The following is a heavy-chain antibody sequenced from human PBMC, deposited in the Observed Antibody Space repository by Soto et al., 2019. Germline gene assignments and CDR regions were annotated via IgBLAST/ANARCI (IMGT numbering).Heavy chain of an antibody. D-gene: IGHD3-16*02. J-gene: IGHJ4*02. CDR2: INHSGST. CDR1: GGSFSGYY. V-gene: IGHV4-34*01. CDR3: ARGEIMITFGGVIVHYFDY. Sequence: PSETLSLTCAVYGGSFSGYYWSWIRQPPGKGLEWIGEINHSGSTNYNPSLKSRVTISVDTSKNQFSLKLSSVTAADTAVYYCARGEIMITFGGVIVHYFDYWGQGTLVTVSS.